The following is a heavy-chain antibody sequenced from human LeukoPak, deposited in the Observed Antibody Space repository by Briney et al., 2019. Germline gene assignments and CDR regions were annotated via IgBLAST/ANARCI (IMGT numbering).Heavy chain of an antibody. Sequence: GGSLRLSCAASGFTVSSNYMSWVRQAPGKGLEWVAVISYDGRNKDYADSVKGRFTISRDNSKNTLYLQMNSLRAEDAAVFYCARAGGPGTLDYWGQGTLVTVSS. CDR2: ISYDGRNK. D-gene: IGHD3-16*01. CDR1: GFTVSSNY. V-gene: IGHV3-30*03. J-gene: IGHJ4*02. CDR3: ARAGGPGTLDY.